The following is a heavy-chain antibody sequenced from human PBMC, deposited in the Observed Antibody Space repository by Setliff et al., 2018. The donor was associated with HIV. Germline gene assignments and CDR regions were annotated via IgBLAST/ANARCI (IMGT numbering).Heavy chain of an antibody. CDR2: IYYSGST. V-gene: IGHV4-59*01. J-gene: IGHJ6*03. CDR1: GGSICSYY. CDR3: ARGYPGIAVAGLSYYYYYYMDV. Sequence: SETLSLTCTVSGGSICSYYWSWIRQPPGKGLEWIGYIYYSGSTNYNPSLKSRVTISVDTSKNQFSLKLSSVTAADTAVYYCARGYPGIAVAGLSYYYYYYMDVCAKGTTVTVSS. D-gene: IGHD6-19*01.